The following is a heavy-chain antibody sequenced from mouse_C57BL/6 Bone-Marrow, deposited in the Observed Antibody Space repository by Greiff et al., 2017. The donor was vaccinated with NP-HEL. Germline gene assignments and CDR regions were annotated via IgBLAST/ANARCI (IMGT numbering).Heavy chain of an antibody. J-gene: IGHJ1*03. CDR3: ATDYGSSSHWYFDV. D-gene: IGHD1-1*01. Sequence: VQLKESGPELVKPGASVKMSCKASGYTFTDYNMHWVKQSHGKSLEWIGYINPNNGGTSYNQKFKGKATLTVNKSSSTAYMELRSLTSEDSAVYYCATDYGSSSHWYFDVWGTGTTVTVSS. CDR1: GYTFTDYN. CDR2: INPNNGGT. V-gene: IGHV1-22*01.